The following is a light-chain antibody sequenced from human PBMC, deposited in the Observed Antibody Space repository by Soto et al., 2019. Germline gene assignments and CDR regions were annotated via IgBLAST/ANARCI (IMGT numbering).Light chain of an antibody. Sequence: QSVLTQPPSVSGAPGQRVTISCTGSSSNIGAGYDVHWYQQLPGTAPRLLIYVNNNRPSGVPDRFSGSKSGTSASLAITGLQAEDEADYSCQSYDSSLSGYVVFGGGTKLTVL. CDR1: SSNIGAGYD. CDR3: QSYDSSLSGYVV. J-gene: IGLJ2*01. V-gene: IGLV1-40*01. CDR2: VNN.